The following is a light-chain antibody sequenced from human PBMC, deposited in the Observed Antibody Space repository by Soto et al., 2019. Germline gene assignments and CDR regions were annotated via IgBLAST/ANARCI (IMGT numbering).Light chain of an antibody. CDR2: GPS. V-gene: IGKV1-12*01. J-gene: IGKJ1*01. Sequence: PGKAPQLLIFGPSGLQTGVPSRLSGSGSGTEFTLPISSLQSEYVALYYCQQNNDWPLTVGQGTKVDIK. CDR3: QQNNDWPLT.